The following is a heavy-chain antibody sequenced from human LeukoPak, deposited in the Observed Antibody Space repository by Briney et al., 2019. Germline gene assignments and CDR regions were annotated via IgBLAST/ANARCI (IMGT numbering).Heavy chain of an antibody. CDR1: GGFINDYY. V-gene: IGHV4-59*08. D-gene: IGHD6-6*01. CDR3: ARHVSRIAARPRWFDP. J-gene: IGHJ5*02. CDR2: IHYSGAT. Sequence: SETLSLTCSVSGGFINDYYWSWIRQPPGKGLEWIGYIHYSGATNYNPSLKSRVIMSVDTSRNQFSLKLSSVTAADTAVYYCARHVSRIAARPRWFDPWGQGTLVTVSS.